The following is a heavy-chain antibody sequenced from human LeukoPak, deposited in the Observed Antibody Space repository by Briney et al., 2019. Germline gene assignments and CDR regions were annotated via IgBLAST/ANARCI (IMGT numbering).Heavy chain of an antibody. CDR3: ARGSGYDNDAFDI. Sequence: ASVKLSCNASAYTFTIYDINLARQGTGQGLELMGCMHPNSGNTGYAQKSQGRVTMTRNTSISTAYMELSRLRSEDTGVYYCARGSGYDNDAFDIWGEGTMVTVSS. CDR2: MHPNSGNT. D-gene: IGHD5-12*01. V-gene: IGHV1-8*01. CDR1: AYTFTIYD. J-gene: IGHJ3*02.